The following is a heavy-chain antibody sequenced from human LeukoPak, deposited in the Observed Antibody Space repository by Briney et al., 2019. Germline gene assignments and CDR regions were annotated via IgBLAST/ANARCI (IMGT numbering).Heavy chain of an antibody. D-gene: IGHD1-26*01. Sequence: SETLSLTCTVSGGSISSYYWSWIRQPAGKGLEWIGRIYTSGSTNYNPSLKSRVTMSVDTSKSQFSLKLSSVTAADTAVYYCARSGSFSDWFDPWGQGTLVTVSS. CDR3: ARSGSFSDWFDP. V-gene: IGHV4-4*07. CDR1: GGSISSYY. J-gene: IGHJ5*02. CDR2: IYTSGST.